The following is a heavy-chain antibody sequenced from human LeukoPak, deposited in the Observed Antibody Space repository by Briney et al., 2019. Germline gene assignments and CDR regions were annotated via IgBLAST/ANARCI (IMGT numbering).Heavy chain of an antibody. V-gene: IGHV4-59*08. CDR2: ISYSGST. CDR3: ARPSRTGSGWDAFDI. D-gene: IGHD3-22*01. J-gene: IGHJ3*02. Sequence: SETLSLTCTVSGGSISSYYWSWIRQPPGKELEWIGHISYSGSTNYNPSLKSRVTISVDTSKNQFSLNLSSVTAADTAAYYCARPSRTGSGWDAFDIWGQGTMVTVSS. CDR1: GGSISSYY.